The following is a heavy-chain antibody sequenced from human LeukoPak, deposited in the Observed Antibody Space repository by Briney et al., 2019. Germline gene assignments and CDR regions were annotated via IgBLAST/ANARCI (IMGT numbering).Heavy chain of an antibody. D-gene: IGHD5-18*01. V-gene: IGHV3-11*01. Sequence: PGGSLRLSCAASGFTFSDYYMSWIRQAPGKGLEWVSYISSSGGTIYYADSVKGRFTISRDNAKNSLYLQMNSLRAEDTAVYYCIRVGYTYGLPFDPWGQGTLVTVSS. CDR3: IRVGYTYGLPFDP. CDR1: GFTFSDYY. J-gene: IGHJ5*02. CDR2: ISSSGGTI.